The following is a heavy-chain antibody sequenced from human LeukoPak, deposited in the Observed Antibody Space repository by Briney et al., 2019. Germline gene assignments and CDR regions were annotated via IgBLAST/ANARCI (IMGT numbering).Heavy chain of an antibody. CDR2: IRPEGTTT. V-gene: IGHV3-74*03. Sequence: GGSLGLFCAASGFTFSTYWMHWVRQASGKGLVWVARIRPEGTTTAYADSVKGRFTISRDNAKNTLFLQMNSLSAEDTAVYYCARDLDWILFDYWGQGTLVTVSS. J-gene: IGHJ4*02. CDR1: GFTFSTYW. D-gene: IGHD3-9*01. CDR3: ARDLDWILFDY.